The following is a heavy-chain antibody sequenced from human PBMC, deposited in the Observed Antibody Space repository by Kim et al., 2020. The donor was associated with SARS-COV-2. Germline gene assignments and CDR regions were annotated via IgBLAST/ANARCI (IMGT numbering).Heavy chain of an antibody. V-gene: IGHV1-69*01. Sequence: KFQGRFTITADESTSTAYMELSSLRSEDTAVYYCARLPAYCGGDCSLDDYWGQGTLVTVSS. D-gene: IGHD2-21*02. J-gene: IGHJ4*02. CDR3: ARLPAYCGGDCSLDDY.